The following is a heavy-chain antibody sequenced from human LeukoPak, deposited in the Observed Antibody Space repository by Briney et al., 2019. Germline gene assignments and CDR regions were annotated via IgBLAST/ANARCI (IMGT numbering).Heavy chain of an antibody. D-gene: IGHD6-25*01. CDR2: IYYSGST. CDR1: GGSISSYY. CDR3: ARQGGGFWYFDL. J-gene: IGHJ2*01. Sequence: SETLSLTCTVSGGSISSYYWSWIRQPPGEGLEWIGYIYYSGSTNYNPSLKSRVTISVDTSKNQFSLKLSSVTAADTAVYYCARQGGGFWYFDLWGRGTLVTVSS. V-gene: IGHV4-59*08.